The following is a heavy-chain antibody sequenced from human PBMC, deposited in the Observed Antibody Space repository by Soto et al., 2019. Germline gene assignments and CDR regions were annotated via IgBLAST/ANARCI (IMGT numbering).Heavy chain of an antibody. CDR2: ISHRGAT. Sequence: SLTCSVSGYSIDRGYYWGWIRQAPERGLEWIGSISHRGATSYTPSLKSRAIISLDTSNNQFTLRLTSVTVADTATYYCVRYEYDSNGDHDELWGQGTLVPGSS. J-gene: IGHJ1*01. CDR3: VRYEYDSNGDHDEL. CDR1: GYSIDRGYY. V-gene: IGHV4-38-2*02. D-gene: IGHD4-4*01.